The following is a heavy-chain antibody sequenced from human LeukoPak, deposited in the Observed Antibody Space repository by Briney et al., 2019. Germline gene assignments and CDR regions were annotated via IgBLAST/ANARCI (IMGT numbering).Heavy chain of an antibody. J-gene: IGHJ4*02. CDR2: IYSGGST. CDR1: GFTVSSNY. CDR3: AISSSWYRFDY. D-gene: IGHD6-13*01. V-gene: IGHV3-53*01. Sequence: PGGSLRLSRAASGFTVSSNYMSWVRQAPGKGLEWVSVIYSGGSTYYADSVKGRFTISRDNSKKTLYLQMNSLRAEDTAVYYCAISSSWYRFDYWGQGTLVTVSS.